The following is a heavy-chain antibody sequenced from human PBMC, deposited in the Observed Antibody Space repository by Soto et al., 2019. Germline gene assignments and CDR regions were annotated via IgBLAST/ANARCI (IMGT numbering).Heavy chain of an antibody. D-gene: IGHD3-22*01. CDR1: GFTFTSSA. J-gene: IGHJ4*02. Sequence: QMQLVQSGPEVKKPGTSVKVSCKASGFTFTSSAVQWVRQARGQRLEWIGWIVVGSGNTNYAQKFQERVTITRDMSTSTAYMELSSLRSEETAVYYWAAEGDSSGLDFWGQGTLVTVSS. V-gene: IGHV1-58*01. CDR2: IVVGSGNT. CDR3: AAEGDSSGLDF.